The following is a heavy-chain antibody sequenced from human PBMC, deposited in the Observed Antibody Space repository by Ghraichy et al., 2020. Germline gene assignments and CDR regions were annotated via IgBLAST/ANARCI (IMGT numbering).Heavy chain of an antibody. CDR3: AKEPILRYFDWLLSEKRAHLDY. Sequence: GESLNISCAASGFTFSSYGMHWVRQAPGKGLEWVAFIRYDGSNKYYADSVKGLFTISRDNSKNTLYLQMNSLRAEDTAVYYCAKEPILRYFDWLLSEKRAHLDYWGQGTLVTVSS. CDR1: GFTFSSYG. CDR2: IRYDGSNK. V-gene: IGHV3-30*02. J-gene: IGHJ4*02. D-gene: IGHD3-9*01.